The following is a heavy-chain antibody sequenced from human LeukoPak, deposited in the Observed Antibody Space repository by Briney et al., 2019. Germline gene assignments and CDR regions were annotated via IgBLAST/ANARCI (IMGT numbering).Heavy chain of an antibody. CDR1: GGSFSGYY. CDR3: ARGSYYYDSSGRLFDY. D-gene: IGHD3-22*01. Sequence: PSETLSLTCAVYGGSFSGYYWSWIRQPAGKGLEWIGRIYTSGSTNYNPSLKSRVTMSVDTSKNQFSLKLSSVTAADTAVYYCARGSYYYDSSGRLFDYWGQGTLVTVSS. CDR2: IYTSGST. V-gene: IGHV4-59*10. J-gene: IGHJ4*02.